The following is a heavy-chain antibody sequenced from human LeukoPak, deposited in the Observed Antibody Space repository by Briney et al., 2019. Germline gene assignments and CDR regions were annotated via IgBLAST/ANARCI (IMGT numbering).Heavy chain of an antibody. V-gene: IGHV3-23*01. CDR1: GFTFSRFG. Sequence: GRSLRLACAASGFTFSRFGMSCVCQAPVGGLDWVSGISGSGGSTYYADSVKGRFTISRDNSKNTLYLQMNSLRAEDTAVYCCAKRGGLPPLDYYYYYMDVWGKGTTVTVSS. D-gene: IGHD2-21*02. CDR2: ISGSGGST. CDR3: AKRGGLPPLDYYYYYMDV. J-gene: IGHJ6*03.